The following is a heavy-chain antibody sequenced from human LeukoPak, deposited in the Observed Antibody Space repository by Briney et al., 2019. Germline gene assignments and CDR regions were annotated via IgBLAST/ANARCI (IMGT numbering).Heavy chain of an antibody. CDR2: ISSSGSTI. V-gene: IGHV3-11*04. CDR1: GFTFSDYY. J-gene: IGHJ4*02. D-gene: IGHD4-17*01. Sequence: GGSLRLSCAVSGFTFSDYYMSWIRQAPPPGLEWVSYISSSGSTIYYADPVIDRFTISRDNAKNSQYLQMSSLRTADTAVYYCAKDRNRYGDYGYFDYWGQGTLVTVSS. CDR3: AKDRNRYGDYGYFDY.